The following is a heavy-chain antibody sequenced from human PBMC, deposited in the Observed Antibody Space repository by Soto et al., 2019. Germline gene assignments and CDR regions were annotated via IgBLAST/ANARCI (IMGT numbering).Heavy chain of an antibody. CDR1: GGSISSSSFH. CDR2: IYYSGST. CDR3: ARGRRIGP. V-gene: IGHV4-61*05. Sequence: SETLSLTCTVSGGSISSSSFHWGWIRQPPGKGLEWIGSIYYSGSTNYNPSLNSRVTISVDTSKNQFSLKLNSVTAADTAVYYCARGRRIGPWGRGALVTVSS. J-gene: IGHJ5*02.